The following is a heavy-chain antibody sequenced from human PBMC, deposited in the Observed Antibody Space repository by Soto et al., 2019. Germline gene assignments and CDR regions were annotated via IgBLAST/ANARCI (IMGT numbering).Heavy chain of an antibody. CDR3: AKNLPRTGRFDY. V-gene: IGHV4-39*01. Sequence: SETLSLTCTLSGASITSTTYFWAWIRQPPGKGLEWVGSIYYSGRTYYNPSLRSRVTISVDRSKNQFSLTMSSVTAADTAVYYCAKNLPRTGRFDYWGQGTSVTVSS. CDR2: IYYSGRT. J-gene: IGHJ4*02. CDR1: GASITSTTYF.